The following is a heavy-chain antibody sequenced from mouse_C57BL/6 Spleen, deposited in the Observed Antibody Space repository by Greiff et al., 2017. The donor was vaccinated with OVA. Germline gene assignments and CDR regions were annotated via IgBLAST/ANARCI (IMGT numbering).Heavy chain of an antibody. CDR3: VRREVYDGYPTTYYFDY. D-gene: IGHD2-3*01. CDR2: IDPSDSYT. J-gene: IGHJ2*01. CDR1: GYTFTSYW. Sequence: QVQLQQPGAELVMPGASVKLSCKASGYTFTSYWMHWVKQRPGQGLEWIGEIDPSDSYTNYNQKFKGKSTLTVDKSSSTAYMQLSSLTSEDSAVYYCVRREVYDGYPTTYYFDYWGQGTTLTVSS. V-gene: IGHV1-69*01.